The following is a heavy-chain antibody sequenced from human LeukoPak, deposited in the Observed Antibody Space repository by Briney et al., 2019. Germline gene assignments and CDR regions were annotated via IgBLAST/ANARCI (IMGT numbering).Heavy chain of an antibody. CDR2: INPNSGGT. CDR3: ARVGTMVRGVTLYFDY. D-gene: IGHD3-10*01. Sequence: ASVKVSCKASGGTFSSYAISWVRQAPGQGLEWMGWINPNSGGTNYAQKFQGRVTMTRDTSISTAYMELSRLRSDDTAVYYCARVGTMVRGVTLYFDYWGQGTLVTVSS. V-gene: IGHV1-2*02. CDR1: GGTFSSYA. J-gene: IGHJ4*02.